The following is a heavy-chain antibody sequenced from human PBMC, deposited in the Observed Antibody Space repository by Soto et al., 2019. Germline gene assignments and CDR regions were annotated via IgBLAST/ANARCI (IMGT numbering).Heavy chain of an antibody. Sequence: ETLSLTCTVSGDSISTVYWSWIRQSPGKGLEWIGFIYYGGSTNYNPSLKSRVTISVDTPKNQFSLKLSSVTAADTAVYYCAKNWNWGSLVHWGQGTLVTVSS. J-gene: IGHJ4*02. V-gene: IGHV4-59*08. CDR3: AKNWNWGSLVH. CDR1: GDSISTVY. D-gene: IGHD7-27*01. CDR2: IYYGGST.